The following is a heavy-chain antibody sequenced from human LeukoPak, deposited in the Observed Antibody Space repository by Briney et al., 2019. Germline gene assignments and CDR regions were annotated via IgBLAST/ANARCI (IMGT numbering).Heavy chain of an antibody. D-gene: IGHD4-17*01. J-gene: IGHJ5*02. Sequence: GGSLRLSCAASGFTVNNYDMHWMRQAPGKGLEWVSYFSRSGETTLYADSVNGRFTISRDSAKNSLHLQMSSLRDEDTAVYYCASYGDYSSWGQGTLVTVSS. CDR3: ASYGDYSS. CDR2: FSRSGETT. CDR1: GFTVNNYD. V-gene: IGHV3-48*02.